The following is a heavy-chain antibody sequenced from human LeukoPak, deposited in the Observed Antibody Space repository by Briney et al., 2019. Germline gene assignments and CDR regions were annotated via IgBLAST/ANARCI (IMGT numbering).Heavy chain of an antibody. CDR1: GGSFSGYY. V-gene: IGHV4-34*01. CDR2: INHSGST. Sequence: PSETLSLTCAVYGGSFSGYYWSWIRQPPGKGLEWIGEINHSGSTNHNPSLKSRVTISVDTSKNQFSLKLSSVTAADTAVYYCARAIPYYYDSSGQTYYFDYWGQGTLVTVSS. CDR3: ARAIPYYYDSSGQTYYFDY. D-gene: IGHD3-22*01. J-gene: IGHJ4*02.